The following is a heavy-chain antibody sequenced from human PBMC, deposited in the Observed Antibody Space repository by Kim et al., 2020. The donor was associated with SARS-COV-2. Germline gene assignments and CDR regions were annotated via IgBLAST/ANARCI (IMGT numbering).Heavy chain of an antibody. CDR1: GFTFSSYG. Sequence: GGSLRLSCAASGFTFSSYGMHWVRQAPGKGLEWVAVIWYDGSNKYYADSVKGRFTISRDNPKNTLYLQMNSLRAEDTAVYYCARGNYYGSGSSAFYEDYFDYWGQGTLVTVSS. CDR3: ARGNYYGSGSSAFYEDYFDY. J-gene: IGHJ4*02. CDR2: IWYDGSNK. V-gene: IGHV3-33*01. D-gene: IGHD3-10*01.